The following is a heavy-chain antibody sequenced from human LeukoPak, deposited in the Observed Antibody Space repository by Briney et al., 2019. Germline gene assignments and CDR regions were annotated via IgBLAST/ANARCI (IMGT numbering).Heavy chain of an antibody. CDR3: VTTYYDFWSGYFPSDY. D-gene: IGHD3-3*01. CDR2: IKQDGSEK. CDR1: GFTFSSYW. Sequence: GGSLRLSCAASGFTFSSYWMSWVRQAPGKGLEWVANIKQDGSEKYYVDSVKGRFTISRDNAKNSLYLQMNSLRAEDTAVYHCVTTYYDFWSGYFPSDYWGQGTLVTVSS. V-gene: IGHV3-7*01. J-gene: IGHJ4*02.